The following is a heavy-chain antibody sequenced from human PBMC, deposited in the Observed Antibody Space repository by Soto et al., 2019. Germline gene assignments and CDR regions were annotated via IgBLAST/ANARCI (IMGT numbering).Heavy chain of an antibody. D-gene: IGHD6-19*01. J-gene: IGHJ6*02. Sequence: SVKVSCKASGGTFSSYAISWVRQAPGQGLEWMGGIIPIFGTANYAQKFQGRVTITADESTSTAYMELSSLRSEDTAVYYCAREVLIAVAGTGYNYYGMDVWGQGTTVTVSS. CDR1: GGTFSSYA. CDR2: IIPIFGTA. CDR3: AREVLIAVAGTGYNYYGMDV. V-gene: IGHV1-69*13.